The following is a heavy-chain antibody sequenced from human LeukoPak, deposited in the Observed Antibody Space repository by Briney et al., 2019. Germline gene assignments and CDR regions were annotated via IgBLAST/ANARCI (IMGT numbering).Heavy chain of an antibody. Sequence: PGGSLRLSYRGSRFSFGDYDMNWVRQGPGQGLEWVALISYDGSRKHYADSVKGRFTISRGNSKNTLYLQMNSLRAEDTAVYYCAKDRRDYWGQGTLVTVSS. CDR3: AKDRRDY. CDR1: RFSFGDYD. CDR2: ISYDGSRK. J-gene: IGHJ4*02. V-gene: IGHV3-30*18.